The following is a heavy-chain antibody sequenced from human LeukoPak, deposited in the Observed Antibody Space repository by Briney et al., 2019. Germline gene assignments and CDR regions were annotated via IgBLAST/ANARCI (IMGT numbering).Heavy chain of an antibody. CDR2: ISSSSSYT. Sequence: GGSLRLSCAASGFTFSDYYMSWIRQAPGKGLERVSYISSSSSYTNYADSVKGRFTISRDNAKNSLYLQMNSLRAEDTAVYYCARVDIVVVPAAQAYFDYWGQGTLVTVSS. D-gene: IGHD2-2*01. CDR3: ARVDIVVVPAAQAYFDY. V-gene: IGHV3-11*05. J-gene: IGHJ4*02. CDR1: GFTFSDYY.